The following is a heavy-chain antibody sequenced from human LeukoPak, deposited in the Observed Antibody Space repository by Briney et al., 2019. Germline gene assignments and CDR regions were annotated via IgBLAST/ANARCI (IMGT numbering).Heavy chain of an antibody. CDR1: GFTFSSYS. V-gene: IGHV3-21*01. CDR2: ISSSSSYI. CDR3: ARGPLYYYDSSGYAGEY. Sequence: GEALRLSCAASGFTFSSYSLNWVRQAPGKGLEWVSSISSSSSYIYYADSVNGRFTISRDNAKNSLYVQMNSLRDEDTAVYYCARGPLYYYDSSGYAGEYWGQGTLVTVSS. J-gene: IGHJ4*02. D-gene: IGHD3-22*01.